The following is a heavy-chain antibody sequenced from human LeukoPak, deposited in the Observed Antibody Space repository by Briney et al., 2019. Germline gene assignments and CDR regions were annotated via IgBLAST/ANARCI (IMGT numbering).Heavy chain of an antibody. CDR2: IWYNGGRK. CDR3: ARGDHYDRSGYYLDY. V-gene: IGHV3-33*01. Sequence: PGRSLRLACAASGFTFSNFGMHWVRQAPGKGLEWVAVIWYNGGRKEYGDSVKGRFTISRDNPENTLYLQMNSPRVEDTAVYYCARGDHYDRSGYYLDYWGQGTLVTVSS. CDR1: GFTFSNFG. D-gene: IGHD3-22*01. J-gene: IGHJ4*02.